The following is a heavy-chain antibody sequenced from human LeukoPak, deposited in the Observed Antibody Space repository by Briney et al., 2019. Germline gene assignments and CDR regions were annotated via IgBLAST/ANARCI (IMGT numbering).Heavy chain of an antibody. CDR2: FRSKAYGGTT. Sequence: GGSLRLSCTASGFTFGDYTMSWFRQAPGKGLEWVTFFRSKAYGGTTEYAASVKGRFTISRDDSKRITYLQMNSLKTEDTAVYYCTRAPGRGSSSYYFDYWGQGTLVTVSP. D-gene: IGHD6-6*01. V-gene: IGHV3-49*03. CDR3: TRAPGRGSSSYYFDY. CDR1: GFTFGDYT. J-gene: IGHJ4*02.